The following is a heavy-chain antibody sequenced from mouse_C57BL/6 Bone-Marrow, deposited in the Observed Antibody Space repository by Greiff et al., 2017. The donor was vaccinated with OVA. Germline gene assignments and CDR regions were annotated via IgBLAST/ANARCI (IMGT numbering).Heavy chain of an antibody. J-gene: IGHJ2*01. Sequence: EVKLVESGGGLVQPGESLKLSCESNEYEFPSHDMSWVRKTPEKRLELVAAINSDGGSTYYPDTMESRFIISRDNTKKTLYLQMSSLRSEDTALYYARPPYCGSSYHLDYWGQGTTLTVSS. D-gene: IGHD1-1*01. CDR1: EYEFPSHD. CDR3: RPPYCGSSYHLDY. CDR2: INSDGGST. V-gene: IGHV5-2*01.